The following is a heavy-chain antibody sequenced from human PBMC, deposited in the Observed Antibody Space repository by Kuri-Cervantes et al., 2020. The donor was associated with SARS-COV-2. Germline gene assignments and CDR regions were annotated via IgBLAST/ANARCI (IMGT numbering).Heavy chain of an antibody. V-gene: IGHV4-59*01. J-gene: IGHJ4*02. CDR3: AKDKIGDGKPIIY. CDR2: ASDTGSR. D-gene: IGHD1-14*01. CDR1: GDSMSGSY. Sequence: GSLRLSCIVSGDSMSGSYWTWMRKSPGRGLEWIGYASDTGSRYNPSLGSRVTISVDTSKNQFSLRLTSVTAADTALYSCAKDKIGDGKPIIYWGRGILVTVSS.